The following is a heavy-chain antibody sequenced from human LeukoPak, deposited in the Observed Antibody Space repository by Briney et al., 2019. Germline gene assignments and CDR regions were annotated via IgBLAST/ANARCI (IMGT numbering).Heavy chain of an antibody. V-gene: IGHV3-21*01. D-gene: IGHD3-22*01. CDR2: INTVGSYI. CDR3: ARLRRNSDSGGYYYYYDY. J-gene: IGHJ4*02. CDR1: GVTFVSYS. Sequence: GGSLRLSCAASGVTFVSYSFNWVRQAPGKGREWVSSINTVGSYIYYADSVKGRFTISRDNAENSVYLQMNSLRVEDTAVYYCARLRRNSDSGGYYYYYDYWGQGTLVTVSS.